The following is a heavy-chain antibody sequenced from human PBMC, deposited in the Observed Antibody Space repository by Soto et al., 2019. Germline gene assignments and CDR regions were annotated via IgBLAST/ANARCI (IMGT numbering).Heavy chain of an antibody. CDR2: LSTSGSTT. J-gene: IGHJ4*02. V-gene: IGHV3-23*01. CDR3: AKVRSGSYSEFDH. Sequence: EVQLLESGGGLVQPGGSLRLSCAASGFTFSTYAMSWVRQAPGKGLEWVSGLSTSGSTTYYAASGKGRFTISRDNSKNTLSLEMNSLRAEDTAVYYCAKVRSGSYSEFDHWGQGTLVTVSS. D-gene: IGHD3-10*01. CDR1: GFTFSTYA.